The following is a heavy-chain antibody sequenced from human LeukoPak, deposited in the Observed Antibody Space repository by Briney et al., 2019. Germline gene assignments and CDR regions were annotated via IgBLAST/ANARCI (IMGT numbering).Heavy chain of an antibody. CDR1: GYTFINYG. CDR3: ARDGYYCDRSGYPSEH. Sequence: GASVKVSCKASGYTFINYGISWVRQAPGQGLEWMGWISAYNGNTNYAQKLQGRVTMTTDTSTSTAFMELRSLRSDDTAVYYCARDGYYCDRSGYPSEHWGQGTLVSVSS. CDR2: ISAYNGNT. J-gene: IGHJ1*01. D-gene: IGHD3-22*01. V-gene: IGHV1-18*01.